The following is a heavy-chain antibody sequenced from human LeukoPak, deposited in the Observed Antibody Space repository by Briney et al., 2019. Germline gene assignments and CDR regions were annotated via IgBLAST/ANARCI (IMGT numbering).Heavy chain of an antibody. V-gene: IGHV3-23*01. J-gene: IGHJ3*02. CDR2: ISGSGGST. CDR3: AKDKVGRWATVVTPYAFDI. D-gene: IGHD4-23*01. CDR1: GFTFSSYA. Sequence: PGGSLRLSCAASGFTFSSYAMSWVRQAPGKGLEWVSAISGSGGSTYYADSVKGRFTISRDNSKNTLYLQMNSLRAEDTAVYYCAKDKVGRWATVVTPYAFDIWGQGTMVTVSS.